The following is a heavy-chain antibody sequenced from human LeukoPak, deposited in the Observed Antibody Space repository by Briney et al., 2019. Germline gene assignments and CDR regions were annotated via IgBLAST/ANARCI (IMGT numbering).Heavy chain of an antibody. V-gene: IGHV1-46*01. J-gene: IGHJ3*02. D-gene: IGHD3-9*01. Sequence: ASVKVSCKPSGYTFINHYIHWVRQAPGQGLEWMGVIRPTGGSTSYAQKFQGRVTMTRDTSTSTVYMELSSLRSEDTAVYYCARDLKYYDILTGYFSGPAFDIWGQGTMVTVSS. CDR3: ARDLKYYDILTGYFSGPAFDI. CDR1: GYTFINHY. CDR2: IRPTGGST.